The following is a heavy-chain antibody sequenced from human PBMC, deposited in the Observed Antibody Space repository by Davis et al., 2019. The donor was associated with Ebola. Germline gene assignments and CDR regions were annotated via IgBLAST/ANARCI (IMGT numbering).Heavy chain of an antibody. CDR1: GFTFSSYG. J-gene: IGHJ4*02. V-gene: IGHV3-33*08. CDR2: IWYDGSNK. Sequence: GGSLRLSCAASGFTFSSYGMHWVRQAPGKGLEWVAVIWYDGSNKYYADSVKGRFTISRDNSKNTLYLQMNSLRAEDTAVYYCARDSGIGYCTNGVCYRSYFDYWGQGTLVTVSS. D-gene: IGHD2-8*01. CDR3: ARDSGIGYCTNGVCYRSYFDY.